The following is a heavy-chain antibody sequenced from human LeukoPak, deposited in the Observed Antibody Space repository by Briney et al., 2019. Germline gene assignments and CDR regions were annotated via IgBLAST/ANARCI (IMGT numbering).Heavy chain of an antibody. CDR1: GGTFSRYA. CDR3: ARGRAAGSWNFDY. Sequence: SVKVSSKASGGTFSRYAISWVRQAPGQGPEWMGGIIPIFGTANYAQKFQGRVTITTDESTSTAYIELSSLRSEDTAVYYCARGRAAGSWNFDYWGQGTLVTVSS. J-gene: IGHJ4*02. D-gene: IGHD6-25*01. CDR2: IIPIFGTA. V-gene: IGHV1-69*05.